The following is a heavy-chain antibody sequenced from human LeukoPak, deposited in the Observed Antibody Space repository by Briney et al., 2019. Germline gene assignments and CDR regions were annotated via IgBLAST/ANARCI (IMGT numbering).Heavy chain of an antibody. V-gene: IGHV3-23*01. CDR2: ISGSGSNT. D-gene: IGHD3-16*01. CDR1: GFTFANYA. Sequence: GGSLRLSCAASGFTFANYAMTWVRQAPGKGLDWVSLISGSGSNTYYTDSVQGRFTISRDNSRNTLYLQMSSLRAEDTAIYYCAKERGISYAYEFDYWGQGALVTVSS. J-gene: IGHJ4*02. CDR3: AKERGISYAYEFDY.